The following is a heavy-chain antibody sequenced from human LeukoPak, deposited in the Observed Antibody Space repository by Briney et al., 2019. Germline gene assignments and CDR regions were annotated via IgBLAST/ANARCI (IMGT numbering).Heavy chain of an antibody. Sequence: GASVKVSCKASGYTFTTYAIHWVRQAPGQRLEWMGWISTYSDDRKYSPKFQGTVTITTDTSASTAYLELSSLRSEDTAVYYCARDRSSFSYAFDIWGRGTMVTVSS. CDR2: ISTYSDDR. CDR1: GYTFTTYA. J-gene: IGHJ3*02. V-gene: IGHV1-3*04. D-gene: IGHD6-6*01. CDR3: ARDRSSFSYAFDI.